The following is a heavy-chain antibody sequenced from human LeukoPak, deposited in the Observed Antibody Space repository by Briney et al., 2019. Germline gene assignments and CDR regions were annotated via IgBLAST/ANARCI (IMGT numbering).Heavy chain of an antibody. V-gene: IGHV3-21*01. D-gene: IGHD2-21*02. CDR1: GFTFSSYA. Sequence: GVLRLSCAASGFTFSSYAMNWVRQAPGKGLEWVSSISSSSSYIYYADSVKGRFTISRDNAKNSLYLQMNSLRAEDTAVYYCARDLAYCGGDCYSPAAFDIWGQGTMVTVSS. J-gene: IGHJ3*02. CDR3: ARDLAYCGGDCYSPAAFDI. CDR2: ISSSSSYI.